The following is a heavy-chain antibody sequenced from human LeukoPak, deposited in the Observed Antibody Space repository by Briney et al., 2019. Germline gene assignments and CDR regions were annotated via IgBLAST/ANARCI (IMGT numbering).Heavy chain of an antibody. V-gene: IGHV3-48*04. CDR2: ISSSGSTI. J-gene: IGHJ5*02. CDR3: AREAENWFDP. Sequence: PGGSLRLXCAASGFTFSSYSMNWVRQAPGKELEWVSYISSSGSTIYYADSVKGRFTISRDNAKNSLYLQMNSLRAEDTAVYYCAREAENWFDPWGQGTLVTVSS. D-gene: IGHD1-14*01. CDR1: GFTFSSYS.